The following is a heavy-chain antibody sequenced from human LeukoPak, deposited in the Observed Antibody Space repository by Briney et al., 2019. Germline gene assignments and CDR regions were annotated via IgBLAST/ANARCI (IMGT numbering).Heavy chain of an antibody. J-gene: IGHJ6*03. V-gene: IGHV3-49*05. CDR3: TRVKGGYYDILTGKNYYYYYMDV. D-gene: IGHD3-9*01. CDR1: GFTFGDYA. CDR2: IRSKAYGGTT. Sequence: KPGGSLRLSCTASGFTFGDYAMSWFRQAPGKGLEWVGFIRSKAYGGTTEYAASVKGRFTISRDDSKSIAYLQMNSLKTEDTAVYYCTRVKGGYYDILTGKNYYYYYMDVWGKGTTVTVSS.